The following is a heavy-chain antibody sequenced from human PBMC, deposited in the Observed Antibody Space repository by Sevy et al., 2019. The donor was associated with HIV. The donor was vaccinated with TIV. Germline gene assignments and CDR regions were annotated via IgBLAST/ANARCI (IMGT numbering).Heavy chain of an antibody. D-gene: IGHD6-13*01. CDR3: TRWKAAQSIFDY. CDR1: GFTFGDYC. Sequence: GRSLRLSCTASGFTFGDYCMSWVRQAPGKGLEWVAFLKSDVYGGTVDHAASVRGRFVISRDDSKTIAYLQMNDLKTEYTGVYYCTRWKAAQSIFDYWGQGALVTVSS. V-gene: IGHV3-49*04. J-gene: IGHJ4*02. CDR2: LKSDVYGGTV.